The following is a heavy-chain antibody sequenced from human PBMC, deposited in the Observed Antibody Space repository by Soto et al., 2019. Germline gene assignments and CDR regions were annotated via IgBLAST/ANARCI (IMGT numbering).Heavy chain of an antibody. CDR2: IYYSGST. CDR1: GGSISSSSYY. J-gene: IGHJ6*02. D-gene: IGHD6-13*01. Sequence: QLQLQESGPGLVKPSETLSLTCTVSGGSISSSSYYWGWIRQPPGKGLEWIGSIYYSGSTYSNPSLKSRVTISVDTSKNQFSLKLSSVTAADTAVYYCASQQLVHYYYGMDVWGQGTTVTVSS. CDR3: ASQQLVHYYYGMDV. V-gene: IGHV4-39*01.